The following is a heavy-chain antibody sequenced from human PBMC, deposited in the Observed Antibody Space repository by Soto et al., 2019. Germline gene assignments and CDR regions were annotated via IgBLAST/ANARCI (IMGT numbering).Heavy chain of an antibody. J-gene: IGHJ6*02. Sequence: GSSLRLSCAASGVTFSSYAMHWIRQAPGKGLEWVAVISYDGSNKYYADSVKGRFTISRDKSKNTLYLQMDSLRAEDAAAYYYARGSISYGTTYYYYYGRDICAHGTSDTVSS. CDR1: GVTFSSYA. CDR3: ARGSISYGTTYYYYYGRDI. CDR2: ISYDGSNK. D-gene: IGHD5-18*01. V-gene: IGHV3-30-3*01.